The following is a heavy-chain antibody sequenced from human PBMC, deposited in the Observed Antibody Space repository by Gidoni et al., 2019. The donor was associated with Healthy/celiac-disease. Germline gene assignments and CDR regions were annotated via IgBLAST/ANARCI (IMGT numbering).Heavy chain of an antibody. CDR3: ARDGTLSSGWFFDY. CDR2: INWNGGST. CDR1: VFTFDDYG. J-gene: IGHJ4*02. Sequence: EVPLVESGGGVIRPGGSRRLSCTASVFTFDDYGMSWVRQAPGKGLEWVSGINWNGGSTGYADSVKGRFTISRYNAKNSLYLQMNSLRAEDTALYHCARDGTLSSGWFFDYWGQGTLVTVSS. D-gene: IGHD6-19*01. V-gene: IGHV3-20*01.